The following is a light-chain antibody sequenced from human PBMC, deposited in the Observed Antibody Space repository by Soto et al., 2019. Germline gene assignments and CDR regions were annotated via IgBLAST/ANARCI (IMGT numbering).Light chain of an antibody. Sequence: AIPLTQSPSSLSASIRDRVTITCRASEGIGSDLAWYQQKPGKAPKLLIYDASNLGSGVPSRFSGSGSGTDFAPTISRLQAEGFAAGDCKKFDIYPLTFGGGTKVEIE. CDR2: DAS. CDR3: KKFDIYPLT. CDR1: EGIGSD. V-gene: IGKV1-13*02. J-gene: IGKJ4*01.